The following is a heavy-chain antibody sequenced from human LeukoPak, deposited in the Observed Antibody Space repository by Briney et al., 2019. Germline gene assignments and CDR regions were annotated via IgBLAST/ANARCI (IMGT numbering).Heavy chain of an antibody. CDR3: VRAKFTTRWEPFDY. D-gene: IGHD1-14*01. CDR1: EFSFSSYP. Sequence: GGSLRLSCLASEFSFSSYPMHWVRQAPGKGLEYVSTISTGGGTYYADSVKGRFIVSRDNSKNTLYLQMSSLRFEDAAMYYCVRAKFTTRWEPFDYWGQGTLVAVSS. V-gene: IGHV3-64D*06. J-gene: IGHJ4*02. CDR2: ISTGGGT.